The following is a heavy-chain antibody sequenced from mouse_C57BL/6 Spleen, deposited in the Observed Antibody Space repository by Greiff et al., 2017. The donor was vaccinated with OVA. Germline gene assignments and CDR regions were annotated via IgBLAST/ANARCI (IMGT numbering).Heavy chain of an antibody. D-gene: IGHD1-1*01. Sequence: VKLMESGPELVKPGASVKISCKASGYAFSSSWMNWVKQRPGKGLEWIGRIYPGDGDTNYNGKFKGKATLTADKSSSTAYMQLSSLTSEDSAVYFCAKRDPITTVVANWYFDVWGTGTTVTVSS. CDR2: IYPGDGDT. CDR1: GYAFSSSW. J-gene: IGHJ1*03. CDR3: AKRDPITTVVANWYFDV. V-gene: IGHV1-82*01.